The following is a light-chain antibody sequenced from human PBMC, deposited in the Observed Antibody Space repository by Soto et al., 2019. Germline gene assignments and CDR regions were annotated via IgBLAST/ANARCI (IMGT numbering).Light chain of an antibody. CDR3: TSLTTSTTMI. CDR2: DVN. Sequence: QSALTQPASVSGSPGQSITISCTGTSSDIGAYNFVSWYQQHPGKAPQLMLYDVNIRPSGVSNRFSGSKSGNTASLTISVLQAEDEADYYCTSLTTSTTMIFGGGTKLTVL. CDR1: SSDIGAYNF. J-gene: IGLJ2*01. V-gene: IGLV2-14*03.